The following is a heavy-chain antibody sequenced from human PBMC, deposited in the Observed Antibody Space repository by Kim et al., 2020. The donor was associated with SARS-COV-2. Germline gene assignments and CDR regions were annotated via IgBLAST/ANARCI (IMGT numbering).Heavy chain of an antibody. CDR2: INHSGST. Sequence: SETLSLTCAVYGGSFSGYYWSWIRQPPGKGLEWIGEINHSGSTNYNPSLKSRVTISVDTSKNQFSLKLSSVTAADTAVYYCARGVAGTLSWFDPWGQGTLVTVSS. CDR3: ARGVAGTLSWFDP. J-gene: IGHJ5*02. CDR1: GGSFSGYY. V-gene: IGHV4-34*01. D-gene: IGHD6-19*01.